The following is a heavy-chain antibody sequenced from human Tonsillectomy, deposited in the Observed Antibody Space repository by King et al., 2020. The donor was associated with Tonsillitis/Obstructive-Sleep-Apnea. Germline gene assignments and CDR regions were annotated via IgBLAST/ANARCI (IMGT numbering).Heavy chain of an antibody. V-gene: IGHV1-18*01. CDR1: GYTFTSYG. CDR3: ARTVVSAGGSMYYYDYMDV. Sequence: QLVQSGAEVKKPGASVKVSCKASGYTFTSYGISWVRQAPGQGLEWMGWISAYNGNTNYAQKLQGRVTMTTDKSTSTAYMELRSLSSDDTAVYYCARTVVSAGGSMYYYDYMDVWRKGNTVTVSS. J-gene: IGHJ6*03. D-gene: IGHD2-2*01. CDR2: ISAYNGNT.